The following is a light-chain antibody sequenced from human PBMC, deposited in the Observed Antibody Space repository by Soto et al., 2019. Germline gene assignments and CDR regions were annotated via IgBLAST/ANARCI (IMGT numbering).Light chain of an antibody. CDR3: QQSFSSSWT. CDR1: QSIPNS. J-gene: IGKJ5*01. V-gene: IGKV1-39*01. Sequence: DIHLTESPTSLSASIGDIGTITCRASQSIPNSLNWYQQKPGKAPKLLIYATSGLQSGVPSRFSGSGSGTDFTLTISSLQREDFAAYYCQQSFSSSWTFGQGTRLEIK. CDR2: ATS.